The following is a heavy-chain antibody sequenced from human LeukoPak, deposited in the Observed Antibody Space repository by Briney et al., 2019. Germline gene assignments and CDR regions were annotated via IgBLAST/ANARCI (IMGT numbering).Heavy chain of an antibody. V-gene: IGHV5-51*01. CDR1: GYSFTGYW. CDR2: VYPGDSDT. CDR3: ARLRGYYDSGGLHLYYFDY. J-gene: IGHJ4*02. D-gene: IGHD3-22*01. Sequence: GESLKISCKGSGYSFTGYWIGWVRQMPGKGLEWMGTVYPGDSDTRYSPSFQGQVTFSADKSISTAYLQWRSLKASDTAMYYCARLRGYYDSGGLHLYYFDYWGQGTLVTVSA.